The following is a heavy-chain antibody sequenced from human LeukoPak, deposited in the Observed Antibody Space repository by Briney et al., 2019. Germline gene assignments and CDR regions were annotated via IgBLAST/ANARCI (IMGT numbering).Heavy chain of an antibody. V-gene: IGHV3-74*01. CDR3: ARRGVNPVDH. D-gene: IGHD3-10*01. CDR1: GFPFNSFW. CDR2: MNEYSTTI. J-gene: IGHJ4*02. Sequence: PGGSLRLSCAASGFPFNSFWMHWVRQAPGKGLVWVSDMNEYSTTIRYADSVKGRFTISRDNAKSILYLQMNNLRAEDTAMYFCARRGVNPVDHWGQGTLVTVSS.